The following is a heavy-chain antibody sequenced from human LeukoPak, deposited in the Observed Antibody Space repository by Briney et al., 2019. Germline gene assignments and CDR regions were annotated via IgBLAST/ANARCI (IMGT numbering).Heavy chain of an antibody. V-gene: IGHV1-2*06. J-gene: IGHJ4*02. CDR3: ARVSGWYYFDY. CDR1: GYTFTSYY. D-gene: IGHD6-19*01. CDR2: INPNSGGT. Sequence: ASVKVSCKAPGYTFTSYYMHWVRQAPGQGLEWMGRINPNSGGTNYAQKFQGRVTMARDTSISTAYMELSRLRSDDTAVYYCARVSGWYYFDYWGQGTLVTVSS.